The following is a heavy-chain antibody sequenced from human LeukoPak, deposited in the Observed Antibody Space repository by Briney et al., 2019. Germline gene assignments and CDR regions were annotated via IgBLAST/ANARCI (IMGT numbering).Heavy chain of an antibody. Sequence: GGSLRLSCAASGFTFSTYGVYWVRQVPGKGLEWVSSNSGGSSYYADSVKGRFTISRDNSKNTLYLQINSLRAEDTAAYYCVGYDPFDYWGQGTLVTVSS. CDR2: NSGGSS. CDR3: VGYDPFDY. D-gene: IGHD3-3*01. V-gene: IGHV3-23*01. J-gene: IGHJ4*02. CDR1: GFTFSTYG.